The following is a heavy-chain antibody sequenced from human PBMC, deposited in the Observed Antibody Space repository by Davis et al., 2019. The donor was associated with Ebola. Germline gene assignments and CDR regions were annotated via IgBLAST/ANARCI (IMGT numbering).Heavy chain of an antibody. V-gene: IGHV3-30*18. Sequence: GGSLRLSCAASGFTFSSYGMHWVRQAPGKGLEWVAVISYDGSNKYYADSVKGRLTISRDSSKNMLLLQMNSLRAEDTAVYYCAKGSGSSGFRPLDVWGQGTTVTVSS. CDR1: GFTFSSYG. J-gene: IGHJ6*02. CDR3: AKGSGSSGFRPLDV. D-gene: IGHD3-22*01. CDR2: ISYDGSNK.